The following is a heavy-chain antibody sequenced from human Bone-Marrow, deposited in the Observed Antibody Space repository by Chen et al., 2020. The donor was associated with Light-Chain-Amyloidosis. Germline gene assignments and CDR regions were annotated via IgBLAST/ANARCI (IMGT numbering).Heavy chain of an antibody. V-gene: IGHV3-48*01. D-gene: IGHD1-26*01. CDR1: GFIFSSYS. CDR2: INRSGRSI. CDR3: AREGVGDTDAFDI. J-gene: IGHJ3*02. Sequence: EVQLVESGGGLVQPGGSLRLSCAASGFIFSSYSMNWVRQAPGKGLEWLSYINRSGRSIHYADSVKGRITISRDNGKNSLYLQMNSLRAEDTATYYCAREGVGDTDAFDIWGQGTMIIVSP.